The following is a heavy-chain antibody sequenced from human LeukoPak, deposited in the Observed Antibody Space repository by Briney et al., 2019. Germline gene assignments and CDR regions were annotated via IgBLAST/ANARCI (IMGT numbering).Heavy chain of an antibody. CDR1: GFSFSHAW. Sequence: PGGSLRLSCAASGFSFSHAWMTWVRQAPGKGLEWIGRIQGETDGGTTDYAAPVKGRFTISRDDSKNMLYLQMNSLKNEDTAVYYCTTSPQWLENWGQGTLVTVSP. J-gene: IGHJ4*02. CDR3: TTSPQWLEN. D-gene: IGHD6-19*01. CDR2: IQGETDGGTT. V-gene: IGHV3-15*01.